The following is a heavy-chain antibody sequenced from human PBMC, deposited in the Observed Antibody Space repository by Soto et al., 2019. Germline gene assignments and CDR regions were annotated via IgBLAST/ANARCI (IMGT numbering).Heavy chain of an antibody. D-gene: IGHD3-10*01. J-gene: IGHJ4*02. Sequence: QMQLQQWGAGLLKPSETLSLTCAVFGGSFSGHYWSWIRQPPGKGLEWVGKINHVGNTKYNPSLKSRVTISLDTSKNQFSLKLSSVTAADTAVYYCARGGGEVRYWGQGTLVTVSS. CDR2: INHVGNT. V-gene: IGHV4-34*01. CDR3: ARGGGEVRY. CDR1: GGSFSGHY.